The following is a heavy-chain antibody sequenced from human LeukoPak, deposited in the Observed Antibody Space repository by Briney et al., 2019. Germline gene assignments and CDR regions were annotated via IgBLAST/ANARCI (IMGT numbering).Heavy chain of an antibody. J-gene: IGHJ4*02. Sequence: SETLSLTCTVSGGSISSYYGSWIRQPPGKGLEWIGYIYYSGSTNYNPSLKSRVTISVDTSKNQFSLKLSSVTAADTAVYYCARRTGDYWGQGTLVTVSS. V-gene: IGHV4-59*08. CDR1: GGSISSYY. CDR2: IYYSGST. CDR3: ARRTGDY.